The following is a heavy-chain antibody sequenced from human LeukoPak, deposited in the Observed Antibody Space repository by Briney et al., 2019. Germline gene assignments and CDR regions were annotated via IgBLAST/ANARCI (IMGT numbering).Heavy chain of an antibody. J-gene: IGHJ4*02. V-gene: IGHV3-53*01. CDR1: GFTVSSKY. CDR2: IYSAGST. CDR3: ARAPLLYFDWCYFDY. D-gene: IGHD3-9*01. Sequence: GGSLRLSCAASGFTVSSKYMTWVRQAPGKWLEWVSLIYSAGSTYYADSVKGRFTISRDNSKNTLYLQMNSLRVEDTAVYYCARAPLLYFDWCYFDYWGQGTLVTVSS.